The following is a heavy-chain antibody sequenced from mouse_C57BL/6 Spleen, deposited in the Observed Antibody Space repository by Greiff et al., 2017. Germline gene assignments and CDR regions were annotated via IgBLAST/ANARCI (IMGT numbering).Heavy chain of an antibody. V-gene: IGHV5-4*03. CDR3: ARVDDGYYARYFDV. CDR1: GFTFSSYA. J-gene: IGHJ1*03. D-gene: IGHD2-3*01. Sequence: EVKLMESGGGLVKPGGSLKLSCAASGFTFSSYAMSWVRQTPEKRLEWVATISDGGSYTYYPDNVKGRFTISRDNAKNNLYLQMSHLKSEVTAMYYCARVDDGYYARYFDVWGTGTTVTVSS. CDR2: ISDGGSYT.